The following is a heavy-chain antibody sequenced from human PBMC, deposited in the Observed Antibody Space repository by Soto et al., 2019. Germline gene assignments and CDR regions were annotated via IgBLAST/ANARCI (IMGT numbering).Heavy chain of an antibody. D-gene: IGHD3-22*01. Sequence: SETLSLTCTFSVGSISSYYWSWIRQPPGKGLEWIGYIYYSGSTNYNPSLKSRVTISVDTSKNQFSLKLSSVTAADTAVYYCARDGDSSGYYDYWGQGTLVTVS. CDR3: ARDGDSSGYYDY. V-gene: IGHV4-59*01. CDR1: VGSISSYY. J-gene: IGHJ4*02. CDR2: IYYSGST.